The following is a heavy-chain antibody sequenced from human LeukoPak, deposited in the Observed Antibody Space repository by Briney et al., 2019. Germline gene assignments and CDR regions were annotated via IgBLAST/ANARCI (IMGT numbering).Heavy chain of an antibody. CDR3: ARDASERGSYDY. D-gene: IGHD1-26*01. CDR2: IPYDSNYK. V-gene: IGHV3-30*02. CDR1: EFTFSSFG. Sequence: GGSLRLSCAASEFTFSSFGLHWVRQAPGKGLEWVAFIPYDSNYKYYADSVKGRFTISRDNAKNSLYLQMNSLRAEDTAVYYCARDASERGSYDYWGQGTLVTVSS. J-gene: IGHJ4*02.